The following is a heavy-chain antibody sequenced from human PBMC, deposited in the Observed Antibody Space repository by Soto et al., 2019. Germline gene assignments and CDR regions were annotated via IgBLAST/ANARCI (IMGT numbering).Heavy chain of an antibody. V-gene: IGHV1-46*03. J-gene: IGHJ4*02. D-gene: IGHD6-6*01. CDR2: INPNGGST. Sequence: QVHLVQSGAEVKKPGASVKVSCNASGYTFTNYYVHWVRQAPGQGLEWMGIINPNGGSTNYAQNFQGRVTITRDTSTTTVYMDLSSLRSEDTAVYYCGRGLASGDYWGQGTLVTVSS. CDR1: GYTFTNYY. CDR3: GRGLASGDY.